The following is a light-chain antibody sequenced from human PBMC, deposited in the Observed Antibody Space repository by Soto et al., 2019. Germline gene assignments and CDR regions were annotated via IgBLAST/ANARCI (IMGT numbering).Light chain of an antibody. CDR2: DAS. CDR3: QQRTNWPPGYT. V-gene: IGKV3-11*01. J-gene: IGKJ2*01. CDR1: QSVGIY. Sequence: IVLTQSPAALSLSPGERATLSCRASQSVGIYLAWYQQKPGQAPRLLIYDASSRAAGIPARFSGSGSGTDFTLTINSLEPEDFAVYFCQQRTNWPPGYTFGQGTKLEIK.